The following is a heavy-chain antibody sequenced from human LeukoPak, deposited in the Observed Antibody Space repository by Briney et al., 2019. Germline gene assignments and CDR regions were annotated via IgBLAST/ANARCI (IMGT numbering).Heavy chain of an antibody. V-gene: IGHV4-59*01. J-gene: IGHJ3*02. D-gene: IGHD6-13*01. CDR2: IHHTGYT. Sequence: SETLSLTCTVSGGSLSSDYWSGIRQSPGKGLAWIGYIHHTGYTHYNPSLKSRVTISIDTSKKHLSLKLTSVTAADTAVYYCAREVPRTAAAGSEGFDIWGQGTLVTVSS. CDR1: GGSLSSDY. CDR3: AREVPRTAAAGSEGFDI.